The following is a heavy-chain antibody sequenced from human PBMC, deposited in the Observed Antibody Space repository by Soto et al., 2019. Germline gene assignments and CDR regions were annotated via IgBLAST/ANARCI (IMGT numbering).Heavy chain of an antibody. CDR1: GFTFSSYA. D-gene: IGHD3-10*01. Sequence: QVQLVESGGGVVQPGRSLRLSCAASGFTFSSYAMHWVRQAPGKGLEWVAVISYDGSNKYYADSVKGRFTISRDNSKNTLYLQMNSLRAEDTAVYYCAREHPLWSLLKGRDVWGQGTTVTVSS. CDR3: AREHPLWSLLKGRDV. CDR2: ISYDGSNK. V-gene: IGHV3-30-3*01. J-gene: IGHJ6*02.